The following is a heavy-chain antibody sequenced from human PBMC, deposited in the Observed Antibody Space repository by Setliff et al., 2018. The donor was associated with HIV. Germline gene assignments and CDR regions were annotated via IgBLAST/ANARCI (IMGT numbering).Heavy chain of an antibody. V-gene: IGHV1-69*13. Sequence: SVKVSCKASGGTFSSYAISWVRQAPGQGLEWMGGIIHVFRTANYAQKFQGRVTITADESTSTAYMELSSLRSEDTAVYYCARGATITYYFYYWGQGTLVTVSS. CDR2: IIHVFRTA. CDR1: GGTFSSYA. CDR3: ARGATITYYFYY. D-gene: IGHD5-12*01. J-gene: IGHJ4*02.